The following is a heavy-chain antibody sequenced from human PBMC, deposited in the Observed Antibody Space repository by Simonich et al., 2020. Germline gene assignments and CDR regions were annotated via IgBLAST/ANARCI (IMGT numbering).Heavy chain of an antibody. Sequence: QVQLVQSGAEVKKPGASVKVSCKASGYTFTSYYMHWVRQAPGQGLEWMGIINPSGGSTSYAQKFQGRVTMTRDTSTSTVYMELSSLRSEDTAVYYCARVFREYSSSSGAFDIWGQGTMVTVSS. D-gene: IGHD6-6*01. CDR1: GYTFTSYY. V-gene: IGHV1-46*01. CDR3: ARVFREYSSSSGAFDI. CDR2: INPSGGST. J-gene: IGHJ3*02.